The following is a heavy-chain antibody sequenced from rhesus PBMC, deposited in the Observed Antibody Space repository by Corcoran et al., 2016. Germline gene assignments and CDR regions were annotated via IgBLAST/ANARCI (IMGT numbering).Heavy chain of an antibody. CDR3: AKDQVGSGWYYFDY. V-gene: IGHV3S5*01. Sequence: EVQLVESGGGLVQPGGSLRLSCAASGFTFSSYGMSWVRQAPGKGLEWVSYISKGGGRTDYADSVKGRFTISRDNAKNTLSLQMNSLRAEDTAVYYCAKDQVGSGWYYFDYWGQGVLVTVSS. CDR2: ISKGGGRT. CDR1: GFTFSSYG. J-gene: IGHJ4*01. D-gene: IGHD6-31*01.